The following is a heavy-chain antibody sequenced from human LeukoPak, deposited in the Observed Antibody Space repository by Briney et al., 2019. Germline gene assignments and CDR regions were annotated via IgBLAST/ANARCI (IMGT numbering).Heavy chain of an antibody. D-gene: IGHD6-13*01. CDR3: ARGRGAAASFNWFDP. CDR2: INSDGSST. J-gene: IGHJ5*02. Sequence: GGSLRLSCAASGFTFSSSWMHWVRQAPGKGLVWVSRINSDGSSTSYADSVKGRFTISRDNAKNTLYLQMSSLRAEDTAVYSCARGRGAAASFNWFDPWGQGTLVTVSS. V-gene: IGHV3-74*01. CDR1: GFTFSSSW.